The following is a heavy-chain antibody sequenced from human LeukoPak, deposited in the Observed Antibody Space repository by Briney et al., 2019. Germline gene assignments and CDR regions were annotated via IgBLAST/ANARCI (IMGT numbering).Heavy chain of an antibody. J-gene: IGHJ6*03. CDR1: GYTFTSYG. CDR2: ISAYNGNT. Sequence: ASVKVSCKATGYTFTSYGITWVRQAPGQGLEWLGWISAYNGNTNYAQKFQGRVTMTTDTSTSTAYMELRSLRSEDTAVYYCARVSLGYDILTGYYTKTYYYYYYMDVWGKGTTVTVSS. V-gene: IGHV1-18*01. CDR3: ARVSLGYDILTGYYTKTYYYYYYMDV. D-gene: IGHD3-9*01.